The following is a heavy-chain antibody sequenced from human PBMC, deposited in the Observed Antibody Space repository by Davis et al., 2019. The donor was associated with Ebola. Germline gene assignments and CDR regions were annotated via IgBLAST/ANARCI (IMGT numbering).Heavy chain of an antibody. V-gene: IGHV4-39*07. D-gene: IGHD3-10*01. CDR1: GGSISSSSYY. J-gene: IGHJ6*03. CDR2: IYYSGST. CDR3: ARATGHGSGSYYYYYYYMDV. Sequence: PSETLSLTCTVSGGSISSSSYYWGWIRQPPGKGLEWIGSIYYSGSTYYNPSLKSRVTISVDTSKNQFSLKLSSVTAADTAVYYCARATGHGSGSYYYYYYYMDVWGKGTTVTVSS.